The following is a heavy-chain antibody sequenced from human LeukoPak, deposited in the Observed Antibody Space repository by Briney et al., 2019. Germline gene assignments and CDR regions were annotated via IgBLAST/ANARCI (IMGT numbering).Heavy chain of an antibody. V-gene: IGHV3-30*02. CDR2: IRYDGSNK. D-gene: IGHD6-19*01. CDR1: GFTFSSYG. CDR3: ARVRLGAAGTISDY. Sequence: GGSLRLSCAASGFTFSSYGMHWVRQAPGKGLEWVAFIRYDGSNKYYADSVKGRFTISRDNSKNTLYLQMNSLRAEDTAVYYCARVRLGAAGTISDYWGQGTLVTVSS. J-gene: IGHJ4*02.